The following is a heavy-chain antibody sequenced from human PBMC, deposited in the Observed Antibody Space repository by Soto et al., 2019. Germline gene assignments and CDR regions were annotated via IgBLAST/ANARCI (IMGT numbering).Heavy chain of an antibody. D-gene: IGHD1-26*01. Sequence: QLQLQESGPGLVKPSETLSLTCTVSGGSISSSSYYWGWIRQPPGKGLEWIGSIYYSGSTYYNPSLMSRVTISVDTSKNQFSLKLSSVTAADTAVYYCARRNSWNPFDYWGQGTLVTVSS. J-gene: IGHJ4*02. CDR2: IYYSGST. CDR1: GGSISSSSYY. CDR3: ARRNSWNPFDY. V-gene: IGHV4-39*01.